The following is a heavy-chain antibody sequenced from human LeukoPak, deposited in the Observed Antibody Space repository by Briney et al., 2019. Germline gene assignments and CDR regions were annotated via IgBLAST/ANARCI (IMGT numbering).Heavy chain of an antibody. CDR2: IIPIFGTA. CDR1: GGTFSSYA. D-gene: IGHD6-13*01. CDR3: ARVRIAWGAFDI. J-gene: IGHJ3*02. V-gene: IGHV1-69*05. Sequence: GASVKVSCKASGGTFSSYAISWVRQAPGQGLEWMGGIIPIFGTANYAQKFQGRVTITTDESTSTAYMELSSLRSEDTAVYYCARVRIAWGAFDIWGQGTMVTVSS.